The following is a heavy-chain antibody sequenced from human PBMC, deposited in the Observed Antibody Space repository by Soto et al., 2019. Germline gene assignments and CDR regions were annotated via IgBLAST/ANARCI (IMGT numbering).Heavy chain of an antibody. J-gene: IGHJ4*02. CDR3: AKGGVDFWSGGLFDY. V-gene: IGHV3-30*18. D-gene: IGHD3-3*01. CDR2: ISYDGSNK. Sequence: ESGGGVVQPGRSLRLSCAASGFTFSSYGMHWVRQAPGKGLEWVAVISYDGSNKYYADSVKGRFTISRDNSKNTLYLQMNSLRAEDTAVYYCAKGGVDFWSGGLFDYWGQGTLVTVSS. CDR1: GFTFSSYG.